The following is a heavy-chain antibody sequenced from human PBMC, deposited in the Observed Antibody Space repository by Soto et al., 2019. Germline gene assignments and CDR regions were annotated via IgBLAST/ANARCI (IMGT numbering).Heavy chain of an antibody. J-gene: IGHJ5*02. CDR2: INPNSGGT. CDR3: ERGIPHGRTMIWVGWFYP. V-gene: IGHV1-2*04. Sequence: QVQLVQSGAEVQKPGASVKVSCKASGYTFTGYYMHWVRQAPGQGLEWMGWINPNSGGTNYAQKFQGWVNMTRDTSISTAYMELIRLRADDTAVYYCERGIPHGRTMIWVGWFYPWGQGTLVTVSS. D-gene: IGHD3-22*01. CDR1: GYTFTGYY.